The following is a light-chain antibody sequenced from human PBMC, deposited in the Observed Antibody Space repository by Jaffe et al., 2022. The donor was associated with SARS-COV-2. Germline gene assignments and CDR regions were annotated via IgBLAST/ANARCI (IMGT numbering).Light chain of an antibody. CDR3: QTWNTGIWV. CDR1: SGHNSYA. Sequence: QLVLTQSPSASASLGASVKLTCTLSSGHNSYAIAWHQQQPEKGPRYLMKVSSDGSHSKGDGIPGRFSGSSSGAERYLTISSLQPEDEADYYCQTWNTGIWVFGGGTKVTVL. V-gene: IGLV4-69*01. CDR2: VSSDGSH. J-gene: IGLJ3*02.